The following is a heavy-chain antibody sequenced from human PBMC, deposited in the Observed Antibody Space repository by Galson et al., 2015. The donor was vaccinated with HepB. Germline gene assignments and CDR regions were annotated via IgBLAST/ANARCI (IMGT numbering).Heavy chain of an antibody. J-gene: IGHJ5*02. CDR1: GFTFSSYS. Sequence: SLRLSCAASGFTFSSYSMNWVRQAPGKGLEWVSSISSSSSYIYYADSVKGRFTISRDNAKNSLYLQMNSLRAEDTAVYYCARVGIGDDYVSPWGQGTLVTVSS. V-gene: IGHV3-21*01. CDR3: ARVGIGDDYVSP. CDR2: ISSSSSYI. D-gene: IGHD3-16*01.